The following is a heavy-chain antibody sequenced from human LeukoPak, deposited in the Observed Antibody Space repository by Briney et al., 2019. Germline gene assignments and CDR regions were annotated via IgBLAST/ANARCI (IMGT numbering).Heavy chain of an antibody. CDR2: FDPEDGET. V-gene: IGHV1-24*01. CDR1: GYTLTESS. CDR3: AKVTQCSRTNCNGS. Sequence: ASVKVSCKVSGYTLTESSMHWVRQAPGKGLEWMGGFDPEDGETIYAQKFQGRVTMTEDTSTDTAYMELSSRRFEAPAVYYCAKVTQCSRTNCNGSWGQGTLVTVSS. D-gene: IGHD2-2*01. J-gene: IGHJ5*02.